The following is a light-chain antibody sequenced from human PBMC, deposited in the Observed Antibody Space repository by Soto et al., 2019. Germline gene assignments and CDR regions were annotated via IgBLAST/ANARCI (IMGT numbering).Light chain of an antibody. CDR2: GAS. CDR3: QHYNNWPPWT. CDR1: QSVGTN. V-gene: IGKV3-15*01. J-gene: IGKJ1*01. Sequence: IVMTQSPATLSVSPGEGATLSCTASQSVGTNLAWYQQGAGQAPRLLIYGASTRATGIPARFSGSGSGTEFTLTINSLQSEDFAVYYCQHYNNWPPWTFGQGTKVEIK.